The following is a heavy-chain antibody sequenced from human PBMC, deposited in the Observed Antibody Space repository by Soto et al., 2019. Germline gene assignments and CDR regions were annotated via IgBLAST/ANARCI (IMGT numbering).Heavy chain of an antibody. Sequence: EVQLVQSGAELKKPGESLKISCKGSGYSFTSYWVGWVRQMPGGGLEWMGIIYPGDSDTRYSPSFQGQVTISADRSISTAYLQWSSLKASDTAMYYCARTRTFSLGFYYDGMDVWGQGTTVTVSS. D-gene: IGHD3-16*01. CDR1: GYSFTSYW. V-gene: IGHV5-51*01. CDR2: IYPGDSDT. CDR3: ARTRTFSLGFYYDGMDV. J-gene: IGHJ6*02.